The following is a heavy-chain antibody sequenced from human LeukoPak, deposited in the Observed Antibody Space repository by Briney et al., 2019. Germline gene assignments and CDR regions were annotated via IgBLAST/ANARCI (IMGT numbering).Heavy chain of an antibody. CDR1: GSRFTSYW. CDR2: IYPGDSDT. V-gene: IGHV5-51*01. D-gene: IGHD3-22*01. Sequence: GESLQISCKGSGSRFTSYWIGWVRQLPGKGQEWMGIIYPGDSDTRYSPSFQGQVTISADKSISTAYLQWSSLKASDTAMYYCARQPQSHDSSGYPFEYWGQGTLVTVSS. J-gene: IGHJ4*02. CDR3: ARQPQSHDSSGYPFEY.